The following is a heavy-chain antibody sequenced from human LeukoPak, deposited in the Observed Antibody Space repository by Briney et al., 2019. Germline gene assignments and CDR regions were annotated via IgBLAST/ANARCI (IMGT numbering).Heavy chain of an antibody. J-gene: IGHJ4*02. V-gene: IGHV2-70*20. Sequence: ESGPALVKPTQTLTLTCTFSGFSLSTSGMCVSWVRQPPGKALEWLALIDWDDGKYYSTSLKTRLTISKDTSKNQVVLTMTNMDPVDTATYYCARTTYIAAAGTSHFDYWGQGTLVTVSS. D-gene: IGHD6-13*01. CDR2: IDWDDGK. CDR1: GFSLSTSGMC. CDR3: ARTTYIAAAGTSHFDY.